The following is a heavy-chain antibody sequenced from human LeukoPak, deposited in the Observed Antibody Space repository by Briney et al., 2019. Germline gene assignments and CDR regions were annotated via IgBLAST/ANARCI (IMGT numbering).Heavy chain of an antibody. CDR3: ARGGELADYYYYYMDV. J-gene: IGHJ6*03. Sequence: AASVKVSCKASGGTFSSYAISWVRQAPGQGLEWMGGIIPIFGTANYAQKFQGRVTITADESTSTAYMELSSLRSEDTAVYYCARGGELADYYYYYMDVWGKGTTVTVSS. CDR1: GGTFSSYA. CDR2: IIPIFGTA. D-gene: IGHD6-6*01. V-gene: IGHV1-69*13.